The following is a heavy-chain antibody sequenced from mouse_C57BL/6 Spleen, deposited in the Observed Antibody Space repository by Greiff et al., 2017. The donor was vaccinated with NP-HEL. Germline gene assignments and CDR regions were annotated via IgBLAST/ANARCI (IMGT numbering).Heavy chain of an antibody. J-gene: IGHJ2*01. Sequence: DVKLVESGGGLVKPGGSLKLSCAASGFTFSDYGMHWVRQAPEKGLEWVAYISSGSSTIYYADTVKGRFTISRDNAKNTLFLQMTSLRSEDTAMYYCASPDGSYPYYFDYWCQGTTLTVSS. CDR3: ASPDGSYPYYFDY. V-gene: IGHV5-17*01. CDR2: ISSGSSTI. CDR1: GFTFSDYG. D-gene: IGHD2-3*01.